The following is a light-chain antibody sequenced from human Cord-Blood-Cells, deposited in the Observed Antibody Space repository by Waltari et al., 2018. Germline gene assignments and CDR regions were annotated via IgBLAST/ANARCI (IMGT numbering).Light chain of an antibody. CDR1: SSDVGSYNL. Sequence: QSALTQPASVSGSPGQSITIPCTGTSSDVGSYNLFSWYQQHPGKAPKHMIYEGSKRPSGVSNRFSGSKSGNTASLTISGLQAEDEADYYCCSYAGSSTYVFGTGTKVTVL. CDR3: CSYAGSSTYV. J-gene: IGLJ1*01. V-gene: IGLV2-23*01. CDR2: EGS.